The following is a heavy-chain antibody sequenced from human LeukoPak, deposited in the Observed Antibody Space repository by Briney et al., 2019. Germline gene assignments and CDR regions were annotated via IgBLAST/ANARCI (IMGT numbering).Heavy chain of an antibody. CDR2: IIPIFGTA. CDR3: ARDGAIFDRIGYSFVW. Sequence: SVKVSCKASGGTFSRSGISWVRQAPGPGLEWMGGIIPIFGTANYAQKFQGRVRITADESTNTAYLELTTLRSEDTAIYYCARDGAIFDRIGYSFVWWGQGTLVTVSS. CDR1: GGTFSRSG. V-gene: IGHV1-69*01. J-gene: IGHJ4*02. D-gene: IGHD3-22*01.